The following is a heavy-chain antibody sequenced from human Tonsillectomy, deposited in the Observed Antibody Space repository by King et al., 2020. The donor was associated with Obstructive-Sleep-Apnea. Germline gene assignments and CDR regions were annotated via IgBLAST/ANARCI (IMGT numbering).Heavy chain of an antibody. D-gene: IGHD5-18*01. CDR3: AKEPVDTAMVRTFYYGLDV. J-gene: IGHJ6*02. V-gene: IGHV3-30*02. Sequence: VQLVESGGGVVQPGRSLRLSCAASGFTFSNFGMHWVRQAPGKGLEWVAFLRYDGNNKYYADSVKGRLPISRDNSKNTLILQMNSRMAEDTAVYYCAKEPVDTAMVRTFYYGLDVWGQGTTVTVSS. CDR1: GFTFSNFG. CDR2: LRYDGNNK.